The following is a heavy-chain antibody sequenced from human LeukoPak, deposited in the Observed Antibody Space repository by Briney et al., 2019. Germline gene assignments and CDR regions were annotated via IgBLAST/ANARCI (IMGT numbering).Heavy chain of an antibody. CDR3: ARVSGSYSYNYYYYSMDV. CDR1: GGSFSGYY. J-gene: IGHJ6*04. D-gene: IGHD3-10*01. CDR2: INHSGST. Sequence: SETLSLTWAVYGGSFSGYYWSWIRQPPAKGLEWIGEINHSGSTNYNPSLRSRVTISVDTSKNQFSLKLSSVTAADTAVYYWARVSGSYSYNYYYYSMDVWGKGTTVTVSS. V-gene: IGHV4-34*01.